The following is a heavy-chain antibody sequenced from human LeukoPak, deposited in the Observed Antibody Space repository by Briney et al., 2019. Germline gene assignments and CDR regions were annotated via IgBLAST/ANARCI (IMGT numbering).Heavy chain of an antibody. CDR3: ARDQGSSGYLGAFDI. J-gene: IGHJ3*02. CDR2: IYTVGST. CDR1: GFTVSSYY. D-gene: IGHD3-22*01. Sequence: GGSLRLTCAASGFTVSSYYMTWVRQAPGKGLEWVSVIYTVGSTYYADSVKGRFTISRDNSKNTLYLQMNSLRAEDTALYYCARDQGSSGYLGAFDIWGQGTMVTVSS. V-gene: IGHV3-53*01.